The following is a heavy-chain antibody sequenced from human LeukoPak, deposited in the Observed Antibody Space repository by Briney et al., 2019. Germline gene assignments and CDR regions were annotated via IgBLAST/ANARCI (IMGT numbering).Heavy chain of an antibody. V-gene: IGHV1-2*04. D-gene: IGHD6-19*01. CDR1: GYTFTGYY. Sequence: ASVKVSCKASGYTFTGYYMHWVRQAPGQGLEWMGWINPNSGGTNYAQKFQGWVTMTRNTSISTAYMELSSLRSEDTAVYYCARDDSGWYVSYYYYGMDVWGQGTTVTVSS. CDR2: INPNSGGT. J-gene: IGHJ6*02. CDR3: ARDDSGWYVSYYYYGMDV.